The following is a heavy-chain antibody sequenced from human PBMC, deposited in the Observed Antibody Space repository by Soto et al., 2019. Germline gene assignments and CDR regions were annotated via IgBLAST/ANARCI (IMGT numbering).Heavy chain of an antibody. Sequence: EARLVESGGTLVQPGGSLRLSCAASGFSFSSNGMNWVRQAPGKGLEWIAYISFSGTTLYYADSVKGRFTISRDNAEDSLYLQMSRLRDEDTALYYCAKSLDVTWGAMDVWGQGTTVTVSS. CDR3: AKSLDVTWGAMDV. J-gene: IGHJ6*02. CDR2: ISFSGTTL. D-gene: IGHD3-16*01. V-gene: IGHV3-48*02. CDR1: GFSFSSNG.